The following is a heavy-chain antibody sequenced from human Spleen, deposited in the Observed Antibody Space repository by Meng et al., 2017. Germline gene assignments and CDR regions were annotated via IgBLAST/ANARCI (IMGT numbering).Heavy chain of an antibody. Sequence: ASVKVSCKAFGYVFTSHGISWVRQAPGQGLEWMGWMSPNRGKTAYAEKFEGRVTITRDTSISTAYMELSSLRSADTAVYFCAREDGDYRNDFWGQGTLVTVSS. CDR2: MSPNRGKT. J-gene: IGHJ4*02. CDR3: AREDGDYRNDF. D-gene: IGHD4-17*01. CDR1: GYVFTSHG. V-gene: IGHV1-8*03.